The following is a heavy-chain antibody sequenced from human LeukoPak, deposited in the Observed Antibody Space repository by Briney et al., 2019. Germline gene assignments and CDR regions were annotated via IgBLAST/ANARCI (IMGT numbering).Heavy chain of an antibody. J-gene: IGHJ3*02. CDR3: ARSTVTTGDAFDI. Sequence: ASVKVSCKASGGTFSSYAISWVRQAPGQGLEWMGGIIPIFGTANYAQKFQGRVTITADKSTSTAYMELSSLRSEDTAVYYCARSTVTTGDAFDIWGQGTMVTVSS. CDR2: IIPIFGTA. V-gene: IGHV1-69*06. CDR1: GGTFSSYA. D-gene: IGHD4-17*01.